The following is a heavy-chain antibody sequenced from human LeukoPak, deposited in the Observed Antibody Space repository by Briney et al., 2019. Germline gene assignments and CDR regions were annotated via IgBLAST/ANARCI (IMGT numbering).Heavy chain of an antibody. D-gene: IGHD1-26*01. CDR2: ISYDGSNK. Sequence: PGRSLRLSCAASGFTFSSYAMHWVRQAPGKGLEWVAVISYDGSNKYYADSVKGRLTISRDNCKNTLYLQMNSLRAEGTAVYYCARPEREWELPTPSFDYWGQGTLVTVSS. J-gene: IGHJ4*02. CDR3: ARPEREWELPTPSFDY. V-gene: IGHV3-30*01. CDR1: GFTFSSYA.